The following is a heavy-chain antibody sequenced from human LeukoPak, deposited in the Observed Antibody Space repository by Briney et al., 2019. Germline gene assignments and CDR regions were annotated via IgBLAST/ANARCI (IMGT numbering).Heavy chain of an antibody. J-gene: IGHJ4*02. CDR2: INHSGST. D-gene: IGHD6-13*01. V-gene: IGHV4-34*01. CDR3: AGGDAGTVDY. Sequence: SETLSLTCAVYGGSFSGYYWSWIRRPPGKGLEWIGEINHSGSTNYNQSLKSRVTISVDTSKNQFSLKLSSVTAADTAVYYCAGGDAGTVDYWGQGTLVTVSS. CDR1: GGSFSGYY.